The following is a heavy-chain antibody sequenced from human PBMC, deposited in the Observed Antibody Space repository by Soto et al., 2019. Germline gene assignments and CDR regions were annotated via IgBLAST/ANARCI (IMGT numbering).Heavy chain of an antibody. CDR3: SKLEGG. CDR1: GFTFSDYY. CDR2: SRNKAKSYTT. Sequence: EEQLVESGGGLVQPGGSLTLSCAASGFTFSDYYMEWVRQAPGKGLEWVARSRNKAKSYTTDYAASVKGRFTISRDLSKNSLYLQMNNLKTDDTAVYYCSKLEGGWGQGTLVTVSS. D-gene: IGHD3-3*01. V-gene: IGHV3-72*01. J-gene: IGHJ4*02.